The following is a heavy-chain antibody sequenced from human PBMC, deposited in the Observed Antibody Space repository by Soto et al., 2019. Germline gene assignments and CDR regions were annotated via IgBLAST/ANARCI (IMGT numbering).Heavy chain of an antibody. CDR3: ARGGVLAAEAFDI. J-gene: IGHJ3*02. Sequence: GGSLRLSCAASGFTFSSYWMHWVRQPPGKGLVWVSRINSDGSSIRYADSVKGRFTISRDNAKNTLFLQMNSLRAEDTAVYYCARGGVLAAEAFDIWGQGTMVTVSS. V-gene: IGHV3-74*01. CDR1: GFTFSSYW. D-gene: IGHD2-21*01. CDR2: INSDGSSI.